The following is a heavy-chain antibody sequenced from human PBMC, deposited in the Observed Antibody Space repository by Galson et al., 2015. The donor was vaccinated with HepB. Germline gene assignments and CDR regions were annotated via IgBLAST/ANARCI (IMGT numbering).Heavy chain of an antibody. CDR1: GYTFTSYY. Sequence: SVKVSCKASGYTFTSYYMHWVRQAPGQGLEWMGIINPSGGSTTYAQKFQGRVTMTRDTSTSTVYMEVSSLRSEDTAVYYCARPLYSSGWYSGYYYGMDVWGEGTKVTVSS. CDR3: ARPLYSSGWYSGYYYGMDV. D-gene: IGHD6-19*01. J-gene: IGHJ6*04. V-gene: IGHV1-46*01. CDR2: INPSGGST.